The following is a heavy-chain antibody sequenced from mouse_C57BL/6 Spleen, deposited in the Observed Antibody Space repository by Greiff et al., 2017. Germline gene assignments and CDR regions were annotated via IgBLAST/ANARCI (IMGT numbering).Heavy chain of an antibody. CDR2: IHPNSGST. CDR1: GYTFTSYW. CDR3: AREGDEAGEAMDY. V-gene: IGHV1-64*01. D-gene: IGHD3-3*01. J-gene: IGHJ4*01. Sequence: QVQLQQPGAELVKPGASVKLSCKASGYTFTSYWMHWVKQRPGQGLEWIGMIHPNSGSTNYNEKFKSKATLTVDKSSSTAYMQLSSLTSEDSAVYYCAREGDEAGEAMDYWGQGTSVTVSS.